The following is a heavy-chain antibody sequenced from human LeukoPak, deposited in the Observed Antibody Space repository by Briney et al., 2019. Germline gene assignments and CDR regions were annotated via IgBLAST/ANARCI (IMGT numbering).Heavy chain of an antibody. J-gene: IGHJ6*02. Sequence: GGSLRLSCAASGFTFWNYAMAWVRQAPGKGLDWVSGVSGSGGGTYYADSVKGRFTISRDNSKNTLYLQMNTLRAEDTAVYYCAKGGGDYLIYYGMDVWGQGTTVTVSS. CDR1: GFTFWNYA. CDR2: VSGSGGGT. V-gene: IGHV3-23*01. D-gene: IGHD4-17*01. CDR3: AKGGGDYLIYYGMDV.